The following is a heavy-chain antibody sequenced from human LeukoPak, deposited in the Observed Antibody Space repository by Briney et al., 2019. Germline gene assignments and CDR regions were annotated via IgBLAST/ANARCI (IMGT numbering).Heavy chain of an antibody. D-gene: IGHD4-17*01. J-gene: IGHJ4*02. V-gene: IGHV3-53*01. Sequence: PGGSLRLSCAASGLTVSSNYMGWVRQAPGKGLEWVSVIYTDGRTFYAGSVKGRFTISRDSSKNTVYLQMNSLRVEDTAVYYCARGNYGDDSYYFDYWGRGALVTVSS. CDR3: ARGNYGDDSYYFDY. CDR2: IYTDGRT. CDR1: GLTVSSNY.